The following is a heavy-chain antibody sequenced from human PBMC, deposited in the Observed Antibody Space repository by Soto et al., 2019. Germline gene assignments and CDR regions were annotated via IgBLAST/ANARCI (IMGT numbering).Heavy chain of an antibody. V-gene: IGHV4-39*01. CDR2: IYYSGST. CDR1: GGPISSSSYY. J-gene: IGHJ6*02. Sequence: PXETLSLTCTVAGGPISSSSYYWGWLRQPRGQGLEWIGGIYYSGSTYYKPSLKSRVTISVDTSNNQFSLKLSYVTAADTAVYYCARQDDDDYYYGWGVWGQGTTVTVSS. CDR3: ARQDDDDYYYGWGV. D-gene: IGHD1-1*01.